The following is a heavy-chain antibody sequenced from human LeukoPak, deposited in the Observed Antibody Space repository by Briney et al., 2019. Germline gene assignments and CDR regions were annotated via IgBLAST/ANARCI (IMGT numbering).Heavy chain of an antibody. D-gene: IGHD6-19*01. CDR2: ISSSGSTI. CDR3: VRIPNSAGFPNWFDP. CDR1: GFTFSSYE. V-gene: IGHV3-48*03. Sequence: GGSLRLSCAASGFTFSSYEMNWVRQAPGKGLEWVSYISSSGSTIYYADSVKGRFTISRDNAKNSLYLQMNSLRAEDTAVYYCVRIPNSAGFPNWFDPWGRGTLVTVSS. J-gene: IGHJ5*02.